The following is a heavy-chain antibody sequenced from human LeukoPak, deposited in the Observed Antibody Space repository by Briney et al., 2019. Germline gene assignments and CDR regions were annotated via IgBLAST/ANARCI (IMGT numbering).Heavy chain of an antibody. D-gene: IGHD3-10*01. J-gene: IGHJ5*01. V-gene: IGHV4-34*01. CDR3: ARRPRGVIIKTWFDS. Sequence: SETLSLTCAVYDGSFSGSYCTWSRQPPGKGLEWIGEINHSGSANYNPSLKSRVTILLDTSKNQFSLNLSSVTAADTAVYYCARRPRGVIIKTWFDSWGQGTLVTVSS. CDR1: DGSFSGSY. CDR2: INHSGSA.